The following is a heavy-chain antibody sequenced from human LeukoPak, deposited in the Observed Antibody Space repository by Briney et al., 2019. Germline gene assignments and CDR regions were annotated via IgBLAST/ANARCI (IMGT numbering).Heavy chain of an antibody. J-gene: IGHJ4*02. Sequence: PGGSLRLSCAASGFTLSSYSMNWVRQAPGKGLEWVSYISSSTSTIYYADSVKGRFTISRDNAKSSLYLQMNSLRDEDTAVYYCARDSIVGAPFAYWGQGTLVTVSS. CDR2: ISSSTSTI. V-gene: IGHV3-48*02. CDR1: GFTLSSYS. D-gene: IGHD1-26*01. CDR3: ARDSIVGAPFAY.